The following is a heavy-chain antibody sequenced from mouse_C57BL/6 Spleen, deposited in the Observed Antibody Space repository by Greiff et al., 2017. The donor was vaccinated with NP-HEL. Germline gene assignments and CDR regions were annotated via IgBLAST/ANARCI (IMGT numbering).Heavy chain of an antibody. D-gene: IGHD2-2*01. J-gene: IGHJ4*01. CDR2: IDPENGDT. Sequence: EVQLQQSGAELVRPGASVKLSCTASGFNIKDDYMHWVKQRPEQGLEWIGWIDPENGDTEYASKFQGKATITADTSSNTAYLTLRSLTSEDTAVYYGTTPAGGYGDAMDYWGQGTSVTVSS. CDR3: TTPAGGYGDAMDY. CDR1: GFNIKDDY. V-gene: IGHV14-4*01.